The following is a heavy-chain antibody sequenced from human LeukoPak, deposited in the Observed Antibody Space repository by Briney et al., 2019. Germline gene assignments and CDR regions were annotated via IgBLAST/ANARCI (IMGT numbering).Heavy chain of an antibody. V-gene: IGHV4-4*07. CDR3: AGGKGYCSGTSCYSYAFDI. J-gene: IGHJ3*02. CDR1: GGSISSYY. CDR2: IYTSGRT. Sequence: PSETLSLTCTVSGGSISSYYWSWIRQPAGKGLEWIGRIYTSGRTNYNPSLKSRVTMSVDTSKNQFSLQLSSVTAADTAVYYCAGGKGYCSGTSCYSYAFDIWGQGTMVTVSS. D-gene: IGHD2-2*02.